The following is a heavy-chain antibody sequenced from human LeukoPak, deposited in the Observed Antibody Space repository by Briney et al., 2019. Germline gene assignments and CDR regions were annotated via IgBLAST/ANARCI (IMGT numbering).Heavy chain of an antibody. Sequence: SVKVSCKDSGCTFSSYAISWVRQAPGQGLGWMGGIIPIFGTANYAQKFQGRVTISADESTSTAYMELSSLRSEDTAIYYCARTDSPGQLRSMDVWGKGTTVTVSS. V-gene: IGHV1-69*01. CDR2: IIPIFGTA. CDR3: ARTDSPGQLRSMDV. CDR1: GCTFSSYA. J-gene: IGHJ6*03. D-gene: IGHD6-6*01.